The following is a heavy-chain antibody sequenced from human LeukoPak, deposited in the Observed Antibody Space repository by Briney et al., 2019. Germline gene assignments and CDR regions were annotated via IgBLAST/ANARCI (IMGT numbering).Heavy chain of an antibody. D-gene: IGHD5-18*01. V-gene: IGHV4-34*01. Sequence: SETLSLTCAVYGGSFSGYYWSWIRQPPGKGLEWIGEINHSGSTNYNPSLKSRVTISVDTSKNQFSLKLSSVTAADTAVYYCARGRGYSYGYGYYYYMDVWGKGTTVIVSS. CDR3: ARGRGYSYGYGYYYYMDV. CDR1: GGSFSGYY. J-gene: IGHJ6*03. CDR2: INHSGST.